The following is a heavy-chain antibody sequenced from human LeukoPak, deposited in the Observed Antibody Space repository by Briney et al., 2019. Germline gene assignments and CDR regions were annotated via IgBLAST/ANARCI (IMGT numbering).Heavy chain of an antibody. J-gene: IGHJ4*02. CDR2: INHSGST. CDR3: ARGSTFYYYDSSGYYHPNYYFDY. CDR1: GGSSSGYY. D-gene: IGHD3-22*01. Sequence: SETLSLTRAVYGGSSSGYYWSWIRQPPGKGLEWIGEINHSGSTNYNPSLKSRVTISVHTSKNQLSLKLSSVTAADTAVYYCARGSTFYYYDSSGYYHPNYYFDYWGQGTLVTVSS. V-gene: IGHV4-34*01.